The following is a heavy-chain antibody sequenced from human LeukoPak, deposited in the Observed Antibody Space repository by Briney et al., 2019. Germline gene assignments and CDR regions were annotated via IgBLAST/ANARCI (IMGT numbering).Heavy chain of an antibody. CDR2: INHSGST. CDR3: ARYGLQYSHEPHKYMYV. CDR1: GGSFSGYY. Sequence: SETLSLTCAVYGGSFSGYYWSWIRQPPGKGLEWIGEINHSGSTNYNPSLKSRVTISVDTSKNQFSLKLSSVTAADTAVYYCARYGLQYSHEPHKYMYVWGKGTPFTLSS. J-gene: IGHJ6*03. D-gene: IGHD4-11*01. V-gene: IGHV4-34*01.